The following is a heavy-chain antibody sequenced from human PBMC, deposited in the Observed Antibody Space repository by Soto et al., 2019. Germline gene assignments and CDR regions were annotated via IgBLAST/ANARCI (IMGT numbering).Heavy chain of an antibody. CDR3: AHRVLRTVFGLVTTTAIYFDF. CDR1: GFSLTTSGVG. V-gene: IGHV2-5*02. Sequence: QITLNESGPTQVKPRQTLTLTCTFSGFSLTTSGVGVGWIRQSPGKAPEWLALIYWDDDNRYSPSLKSRLTTTKDTSKNQVVLTMADLDPADTATYYCAHRVLRTVFGLVTTTAIYFDFWGQGTPVAVS. CDR2: IYWDDDN. J-gene: IGHJ4*02. D-gene: IGHD3-3*01.